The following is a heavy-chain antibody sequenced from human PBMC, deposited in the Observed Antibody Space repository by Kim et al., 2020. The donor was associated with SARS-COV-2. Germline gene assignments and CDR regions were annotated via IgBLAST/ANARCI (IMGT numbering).Heavy chain of an antibody. Sequence: ASVKVSCKASGYTFTSYGISWVRQAPGQGLEWMGWISAYNGNTNYAQKLQGRVTMTTDTSTSTAYMELRSLRSDDTAVYYCARDRSMVRGAPPSYYYYYGMDVWGQGTTVTVSS. CDR2: ISAYNGNT. J-gene: IGHJ6*02. D-gene: IGHD3-10*01. CDR1: GYTFTSYG. V-gene: IGHV1-18*01. CDR3: ARDRSMVRGAPPSYYYYYGMDV.